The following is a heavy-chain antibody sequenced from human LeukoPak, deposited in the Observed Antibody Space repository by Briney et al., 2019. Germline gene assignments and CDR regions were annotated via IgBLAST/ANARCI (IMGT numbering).Heavy chain of an antibody. CDR1: GFTFSSYG. CDR3: AKTLLRINYYYGMDV. J-gene: IGHJ6*02. Sequence: GGSLRLPCAASGFTFSSYGMHWVRQAPGKGLEWVAVISYDGSNKYYADSVKGRFTISRDNSKNTLYLQMNSLRAEDTAVYYCAKTLLRINYYYGMDVWGQGTTVTVSS. CDR2: ISYDGSNK. V-gene: IGHV3-30*18. D-gene: IGHD4-17*01.